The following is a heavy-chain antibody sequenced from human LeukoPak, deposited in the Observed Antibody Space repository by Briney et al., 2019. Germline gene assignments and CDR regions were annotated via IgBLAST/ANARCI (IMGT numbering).Heavy chain of an antibody. D-gene: IGHD3-10*01. J-gene: IGHJ4*02. CDR1: GYTFTGYY. V-gene: IGHV1-2*06. CDR2: IDPNSGGT. CDR3: ARERGPITMVRGVIMRVFDY. Sequence: ASVKVSYKASGYTFTGYYMHWVRQAPGQGLEWMGRIDPNSGGTNYAQKFQGRVTMTRDTSISTAYMELSRLRSDDTAVYYCARERGPITMVRGVIMRVFDYWGQGTLVTVSS.